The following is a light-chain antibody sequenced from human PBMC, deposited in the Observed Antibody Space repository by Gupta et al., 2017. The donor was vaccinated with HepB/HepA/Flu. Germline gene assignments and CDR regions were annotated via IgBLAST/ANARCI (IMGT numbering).Light chain of an antibody. V-gene: IGKV1-39*01. Sequence: DIQMTQSPSSLSASVGDRVTITCRASQSINSYLNWYQHKPGKAPKLLIYAASTLQSGVPSRFSGSGSGTDFTLTISSLQPEDFATYYCQQCYRNPPTLGQGTKVEIK. CDR3: QQCYRNPPT. CDR1: QSINSY. CDR2: AAS. J-gene: IGKJ1*01.